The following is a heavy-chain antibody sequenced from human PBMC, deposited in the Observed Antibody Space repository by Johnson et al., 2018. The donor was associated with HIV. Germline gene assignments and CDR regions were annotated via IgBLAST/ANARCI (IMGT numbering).Heavy chain of an antibody. Sequence: QVQLVESGGGVVQPGRSLRLSCAASGFTFNSYGMHWVRQAAGKGPEWVAVIWYDGSTKYYSDSVKGRFTVSRDNSKNTLYLQLNSLRVEDTAVYYCAKISGFSGSFPDAPNAFDIWGQGTMVTVSS. CDR3: AKISGFSGSFPDAPNAFDI. CDR2: IWYDGSTK. CDR1: GFTFNSYG. D-gene: IGHD1-26*01. V-gene: IGHV3-33*06. J-gene: IGHJ3*02.